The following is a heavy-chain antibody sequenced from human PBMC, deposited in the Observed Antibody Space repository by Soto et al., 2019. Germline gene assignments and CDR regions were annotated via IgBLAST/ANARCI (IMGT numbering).Heavy chain of an antibody. D-gene: IGHD4-17*01. CDR1: GGSISSGGYS. Sequence: SETLSITCNVSGGSISSGGYSWSWIRQHPGKGLEWVGYIYYSGSTYYNPSLKSRVTISVDTSKNQFSLKLSSVTAADTAVYYCARGYGDYVAWFDPWGQGTLVTVSS. J-gene: IGHJ5*02. CDR3: ARGYGDYVAWFDP. V-gene: IGHV4-31*03. CDR2: IYYSGST.